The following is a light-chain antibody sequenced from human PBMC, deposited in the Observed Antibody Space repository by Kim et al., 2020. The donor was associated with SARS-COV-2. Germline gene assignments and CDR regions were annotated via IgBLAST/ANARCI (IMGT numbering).Light chain of an antibody. CDR2: EVT. J-gene: IGLJ3*02. V-gene: IGLV2-8*01. CDR3: NSYAGNNLWV. Sequence: QSALTQPPSASGSPGQSVTISCTGTSSDVGGYNSVSWYQQHPGKAPKLVIYEVTKRPAGVPDRFSASKSGNTASLTVSGLQSDDEADYYCNSYAGNNLWVFGRGTQLTVL. CDR1: SSDVGGYNS.